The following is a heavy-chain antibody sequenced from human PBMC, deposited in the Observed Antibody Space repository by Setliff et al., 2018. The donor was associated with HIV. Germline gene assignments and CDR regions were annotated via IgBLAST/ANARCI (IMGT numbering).Heavy chain of an antibody. D-gene: IGHD3-22*01. Sequence: PSETLSLTCTVSGGSISSGPYYWGWIRQPPGKGLEWIGNIYYDGSTYYNPSLKSRVIISLDTSKNQLSLRLSSMTAADTAVYYCARDRLTYYFDYWGQGILVTVSS. V-gene: IGHV4-39*07. J-gene: IGHJ4*02. CDR1: GGSISSGPYY. CDR3: ARDRLTYYFDY. CDR2: IYYDGST.